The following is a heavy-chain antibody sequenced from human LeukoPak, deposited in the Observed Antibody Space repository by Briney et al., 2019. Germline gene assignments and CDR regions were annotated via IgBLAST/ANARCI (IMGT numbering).Heavy chain of an antibody. V-gene: IGHV5-51*01. Sequence: GESLKISCKGSGYSFTSYWNGWVRQMPGKGLEWMGIIYPGDSDTRYSPSFQGQVTISADKSISTAYLQWSSLKASDTAMYYCARLASYYGSGSPSDYYYYGMDVWGQGTTVTVSS. CDR1: GYSFTSYW. D-gene: IGHD3-10*01. CDR2: IYPGDSDT. CDR3: ARLASYYGSGSPSDYYYYGMDV. J-gene: IGHJ6*02.